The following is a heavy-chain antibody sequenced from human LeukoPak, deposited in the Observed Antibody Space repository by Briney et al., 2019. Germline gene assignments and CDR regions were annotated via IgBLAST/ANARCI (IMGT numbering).Heavy chain of an antibody. J-gene: IGHJ3*02. CDR2: ISAYNGNT. CDR3: ARDYDYGDYTLVDPFDI. D-gene: IGHD4-17*01. Sequence: ASVKVSCKASGYTFTSYGIGWVRQAPGQGLEWMGWISAYNGNTNYAQKLQGRVTMTTDTSTSTAYMELRSLRSDDTAVYYCARDYDYGDYTLVDPFDIWGQGTMVTVSS. V-gene: IGHV1-18*01. CDR1: GYTFTSYG.